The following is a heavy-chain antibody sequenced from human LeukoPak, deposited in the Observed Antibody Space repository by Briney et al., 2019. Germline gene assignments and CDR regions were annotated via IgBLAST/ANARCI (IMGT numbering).Heavy chain of an antibody. CDR1: GYTFTSYD. Sequence: ASVKVSCKASGYTFTSYDINWVRQAPGQGLESIGWMNPNSGNTGYAQKFHGRVTITSNTSISTAYMELSSLRSEDTAVYYCARNHYYDSGSYARMHIRFDPWGQGTLVTVSS. V-gene: IGHV1-8*01. CDR2: MNPNSGNT. CDR3: ARNHYYDSGSYARMHIRFDP. D-gene: IGHD3-10*01. J-gene: IGHJ5*02.